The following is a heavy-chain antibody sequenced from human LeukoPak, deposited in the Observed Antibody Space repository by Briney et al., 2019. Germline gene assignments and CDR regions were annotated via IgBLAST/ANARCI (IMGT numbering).Heavy chain of an antibody. D-gene: IGHD3-10*01. CDR3: AKSSVRGVDSFDY. Sequence: ASGFTFSNFAMSWVRQAPGKGLEWVSSISGTGVNTHCADSARGRFTISRDYSKNTLYLRMSSLRAEDTAVYYCAKSSVRGVDSFDYWGQGTLVTVSS. CDR1: GFTFSNFA. V-gene: IGHV3-23*01. CDR2: ISGTGVNT. J-gene: IGHJ4*02.